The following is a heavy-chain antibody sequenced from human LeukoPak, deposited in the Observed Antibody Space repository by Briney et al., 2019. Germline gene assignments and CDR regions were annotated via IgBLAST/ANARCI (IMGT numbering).Heavy chain of an antibody. D-gene: IGHD3-22*01. J-gene: IGHJ5*02. CDR3: AKAQGDYHYDSSGYYDWFDP. CDR2: IHGSDDNT. V-gene: IGHV3-23*01. Sequence: PGGSLRLSCAASGFTFSSNAMTWVRQAPGKGLEWVSAIHGSDDNTHYADSVKGRFTISRDKSKNTLYLQMNRLRAEDTAVYYCAKAQGDYHYDSSGYYDWFDPWGQGTLVTVSS. CDR1: GFTFSSNA.